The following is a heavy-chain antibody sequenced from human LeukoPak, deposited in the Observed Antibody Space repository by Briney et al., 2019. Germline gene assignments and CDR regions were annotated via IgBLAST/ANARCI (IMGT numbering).Heavy chain of an antibody. CDR1: GFTFNSYT. Sequence: GGSLRLSCTASGFTFNSYTMKWVRQAPGKGLEWVSSISSTSSYIYYADSVKGRFTISRDNAKNSLFLQMNSLRAEDATIYYCAKAGEGPRYMDVWGKGTTVTVSS. V-gene: IGHV3-21*01. J-gene: IGHJ6*03. CDR3: AKAGEGPRYMDV. CDR2: ISSTSSYI.